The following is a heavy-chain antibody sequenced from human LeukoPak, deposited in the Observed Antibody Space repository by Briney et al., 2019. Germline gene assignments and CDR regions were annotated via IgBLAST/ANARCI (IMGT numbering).Heavy chain of an antibody. CDR3: ARHRVPSGWYDVGSFFDY. CDR1: GGSISSYY. J-gene: IGHJ4*02. CDR2: IYYSGST. V-gene: IGHV4-59*08. D-gene: IGHD6-19*01. Sequence: SETPSLTCTVSGGSISSYYWSWIRQPPGKGLEWIGYIYYSGSTNYNPSLKSRVTISVDTSKNQFSLKLSSVTAADTAVYYCARHRVPSGWYDVGSFFDYWGQGTLVTVSS.